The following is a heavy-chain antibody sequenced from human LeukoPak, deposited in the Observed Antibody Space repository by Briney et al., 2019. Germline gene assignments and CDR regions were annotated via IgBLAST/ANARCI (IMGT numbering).Heavy chain of an antibody. V-gene: IGHV3-7*01. CDR2: IKHDGSEK. CDR3: ARDAGRKDDY. J-gene: IGHJ4*02. Sequence: PGGSLRLSCAASGFTFGNFWMTWVRQAPGKGLEWVANIKHDGSEKYYVDSVKGRFTISRDNAKNSLYLQMNSLRAEDTAVYYCARDAGRKDDYWGQGTLVTGSS. CDR1: GFTFGNFW.